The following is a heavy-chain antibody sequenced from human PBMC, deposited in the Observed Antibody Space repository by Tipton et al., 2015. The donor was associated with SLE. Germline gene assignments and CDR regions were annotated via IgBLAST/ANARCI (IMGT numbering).Heavy chain of an antibody. CDR3: ARSPVDFWNGYST. CDR2: ISGIGGGT. Sequence: SLRLSCAASGFTFSSYAMSWVRQAPGKGLEWVSDISGIGGGTYYADSVKGRFTISRDNSKNSLYLQMNGLRAEDTAVYYCARSPVDFWNGYSTWGQGTLVAVSS. D-gene: IGHD3-3*01. J-gene: IGHJ4*02. V-gene: IGHV3-23*01. CDR1: GFTFSSYA.